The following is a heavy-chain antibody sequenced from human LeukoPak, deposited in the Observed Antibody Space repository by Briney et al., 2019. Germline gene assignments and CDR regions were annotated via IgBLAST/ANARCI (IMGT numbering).Heavy chain of an antibody. CDR1: GYSFTTYW. CDR2: IDPSDSYT. D-gene: IGHD6-13*01. CDR3: ARSIAADGTSGNWFDP. J-gene: IGHJ5*02. V-gene: IGHV5-10-1*01. Sequence: LGESLKISCKGSGYSFTTYWITWVRQMPGKGLEWMGRIDPSDSYTNYSPSFQGHVTISADKSISTAYLQWGSLKASDTAMYYCARSIAADGTSGNWFDPWGQGTLVTVSS.